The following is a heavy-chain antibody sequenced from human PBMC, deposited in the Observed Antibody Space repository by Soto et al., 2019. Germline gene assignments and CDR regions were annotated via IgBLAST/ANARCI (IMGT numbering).Heavy chain of an antibody. J-gene: IGHJ4*02. CDR1: GYTFTTYD. Sequence: QVQLVQSGAEVEKPGASAKVSCKASGYTFTTYDFNWERQTPGYGLEWMGWMNPDTGNTGYAQKFQGRVTMTRDTSISTAFMALSGLTAEDTAVYYCARALGYSSTSRLDLWGQGTLVTVSS. D-gene: IGHD6-19*01. CDR2: MNPDTGNT. CDR3: ARALGYSSTSRLDL. V-gene: IGHV1-8*01.